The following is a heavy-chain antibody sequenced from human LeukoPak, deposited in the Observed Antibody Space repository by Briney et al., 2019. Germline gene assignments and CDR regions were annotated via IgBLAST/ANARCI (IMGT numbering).Heavy chain of an antibody. V-gene: IGHV3-11*01. Sequence: PGGSLRLSCAASGFTFRDYYMGWIRQAPGKGLEWVSYISSSGTGIYYADSVKGRFTISRDNAKNSPYLQVNSLRAEDTAVYYCARAMWDAFDIWGQGTMVTVSS. CDR3: ARAMWDAFDI. CDR2: ISSSGTGI. J-gene: IGHJ3*02. D-gene: IGHD3-10*02. CDR1: GFTFRDYY.